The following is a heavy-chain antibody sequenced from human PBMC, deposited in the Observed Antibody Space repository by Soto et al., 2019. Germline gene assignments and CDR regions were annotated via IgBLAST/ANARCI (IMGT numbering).Heavy chain of an antibody. CDR3: GRGRSGELVIFY. CDR1: GYTFTGYY. V-gene: IGHV1-2*02. CDR2: ISPQTGGT. Sequence: ASVNVSCTCSGYTFTGYYIHWVRQTPGQGPEWMGEISPQTGGTKYAQKYQGRVTMTRDTSITTVYMELSNLSPDDTAVYYCGRGRSGELVIFYWGQGTLVTVSS. J-gene: IGHJ4*02. D-gene: IGHD1-26*01.